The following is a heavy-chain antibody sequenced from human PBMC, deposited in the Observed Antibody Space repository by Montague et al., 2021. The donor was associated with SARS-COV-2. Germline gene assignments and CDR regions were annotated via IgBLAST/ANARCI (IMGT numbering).Heavy chain of an antibody. J-gene: IGHJ4*02. Sequence: SETLSLTCTVSGGSISSSRFYWGWIRQPPGKGLGLIGTMYYSGSTYYNPSLNSRLTISVDTSKTQVSLKLSSVTAADTAVYYCACCSGGTCYAGVFDYWGQGSLVTVSS. CDR3: ACCSGGTCYAGVFDY. V-gene: IGHV4-39*01. CDR2: MYYSGST. CDR1: GGSISSSRFY. D-gene: IGHD2-15*01.